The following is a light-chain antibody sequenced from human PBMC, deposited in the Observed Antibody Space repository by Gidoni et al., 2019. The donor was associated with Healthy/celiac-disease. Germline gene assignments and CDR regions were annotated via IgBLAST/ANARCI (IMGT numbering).Light chain of an antibody. CDR3: QQANSFPPG. J-gene: IGKJ5*01. V-gene: IGKV1-12*01. CDR1: QGISSW. CDR2: AAS. Sequence: DIQMTQSPSSVSASVGDRVTITCRASQGISSWLAWYPQKPGKAPKLLIYAASSLQSGVPSRFSGSGSGTDFTLTISSLQPEDFATYYCQQANSFPPGFGQGTRLEIK.